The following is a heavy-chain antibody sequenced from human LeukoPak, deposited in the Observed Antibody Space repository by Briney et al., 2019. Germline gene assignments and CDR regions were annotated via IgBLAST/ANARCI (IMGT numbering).Heavy chain of an antibody. V-gene: IGHV4-39*01. J-gene: IGHJ5*01. CDR1: CVSITSSSSY. CDR2: IYYSGST. Sequence: PSETLSLTCTFSCVSITSSSSYWGWIRQRPGKGLHSYGSIYYSGSTYYNPSVKCRVTISVDTSKNQFSLKLSSVTAADTAVYYCERHGVVVAATFWFDSWGQGTLVTVSS. CDR3: ERHGVVVAATFWFDS. D-gene: IGHD2-15*01.